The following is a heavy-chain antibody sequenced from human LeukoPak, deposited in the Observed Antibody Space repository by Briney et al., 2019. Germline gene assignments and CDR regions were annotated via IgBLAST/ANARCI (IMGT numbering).Heavy chain of an antibody. CDR1: GFAFNSYW. V-gene: IGHV3-7*03. CDR2: MDGGGSAT. J-gene: IGHJ4*02. Sequence: GGSLRLSCEASGFAFNSYWMSWARQTPGKGLEWVATMDGGGSATYYVDSVKGRFTITRDNAKNSLFLQMNSLRAEDTALYYCANEEWYRFDYWGQGTLVTVPS. D-gene: IGHD2-8*01. CDR3: ANEEWYRFDY.